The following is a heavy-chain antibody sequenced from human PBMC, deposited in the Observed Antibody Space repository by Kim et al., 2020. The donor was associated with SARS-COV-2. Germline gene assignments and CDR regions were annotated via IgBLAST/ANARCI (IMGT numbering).Heavy chain of an antibody. CDR1: GFTFSSYD. J-gene: IGHJ2*01. CDR3: ARGPSTVTTYWYFDL. CDR2: IGTAGDT. V-gene: IGHV3-13*04. Sequence: GGSLRLSCAASGFTFSSYDMHWVRQATGKGLEWVSAIGTAGDTYYPGSVKGRFTISRENAKNSLYLQMNSLRAGDTAVYYCARGPSTVTTYWYFDLWGRGTLVTVSS. D-gene: IGHD4-17*01.